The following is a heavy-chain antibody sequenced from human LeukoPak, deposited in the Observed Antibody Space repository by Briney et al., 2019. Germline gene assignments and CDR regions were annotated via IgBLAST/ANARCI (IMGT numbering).Heavy chain of an antibody. Sequence: GSLRLSCAASGFTFSSYGMHWVRQAPGKGLEWVAVISYDGSNKYYADSVKGRFTISRDNSKNTLYLQMNSLRAEDTAVYYCALSRYSSSWYFDYWGQGTLVTVSS. J-gene: IGHJ4*02. CDR3: ALSRYSSSWYFDY. CDR1: GFTFSSYG. CDR2: ISYDGSNK. V-gene: IGHV3-30*03. D-gene: IGHD6-13*01.